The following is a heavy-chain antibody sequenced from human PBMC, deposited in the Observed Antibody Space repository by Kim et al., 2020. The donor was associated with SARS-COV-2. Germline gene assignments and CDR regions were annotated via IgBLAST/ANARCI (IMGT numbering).Heavy chain of an antibody. CDR1: GFTFSNAW. CDR2: IKSKTDGGTT. Sequence: GGSLRLSCAASGFTFSNAWMSWVRQAPGKGLEWVGRIKSKTDGGTTDYAAPVKGRFTISRDDSKNTLYLQMNSLKTEDTAVYYCTTVFTRWELLLLIWGQGTLVTVSS. D-gene: IGHD1-26*01. J-gene: IGHJ4*02. CDR3: TTVFTRWELLLLI. V-gene: IGHV3-15*01.